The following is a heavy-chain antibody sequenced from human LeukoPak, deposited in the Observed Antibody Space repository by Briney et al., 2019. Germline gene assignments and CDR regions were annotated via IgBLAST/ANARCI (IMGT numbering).Heavy chain of an antibody. D-gene: IGHD3-9*01. V-gene: IGHV4-39*01. Sequence: SETLSLTCTVSGGSISSSSYYWGWLRQPPGKGLEWIGSIYYSGSTYYNPSLKSRVTISVDTSKNQFSLKLSSVTAADTAVYYCAIVKAGYFDLYYYYGMDVWGQGTTVTVSS. J-gene: IGHJ6*02. CDR3: AIVKAGYFDLYYYYGMDV. CDR2: IYYSGST. CDR1: GGSISSSSYY.